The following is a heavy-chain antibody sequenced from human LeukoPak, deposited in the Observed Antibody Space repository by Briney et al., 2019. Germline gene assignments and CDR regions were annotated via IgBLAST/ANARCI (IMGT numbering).Heavy chain of an antibody. D-gene: IGHD2-2*03. CDR1: GFTFSNAW. V-gene: IGHV3-15*01. CDR2: IKSKTDGGTT. Sequence: GGSLRLSCAASGFTFSNAWMSWVRQAPGKGLEWVGRIKSKTDGGTTDYAAPVKGRFTISRDNSKNTLYLQMNSLRAEDTAVYYCAKDGYCSSTSCYSMDAFDIWGQGTMVTVSS. J-gene: IGHJ3*02. CDR3: AKDGYCSSTSCYSMDAFDI.